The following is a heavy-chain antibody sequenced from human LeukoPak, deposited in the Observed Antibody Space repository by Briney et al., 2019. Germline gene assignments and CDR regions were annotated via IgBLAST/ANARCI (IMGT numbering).Heavy chain of an antibody. CDR3: AKRGVVIRVILVGFHKEAYYFDS. CDR2: ISGSGGST. J-gene: IGHJ4*02. D-gene: IGHD3-22*01. V-gene: IGHV3-23*01. Sequence: GGSLRLSCAVSGITLSNYGKSWVRQAPGKGLEWVAGISGSGGSTYYADSVKGRFTISRDNSKNTLYLQMISLRAEDTAVYFCAKRGVVIRVILVGFHKEAYYFDSWGQGALVTVSS. CDR1: GITLSNYG.